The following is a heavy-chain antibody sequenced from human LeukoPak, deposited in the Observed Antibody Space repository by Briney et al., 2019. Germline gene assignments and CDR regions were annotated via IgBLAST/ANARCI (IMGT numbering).Heavy chain of an antibody. J-gene: IGHJ4*02. CDR2: IYYSGST. Sequence: SETLSLTCTVSGGSISSSSYYWGWIRQPPGKGLEWIGSIYYSGSTYYNPSLKSRVTISVDTSKNQFSLKLSSMTAADTAVYYCARVRYGDYYFDYWGQGTLVTVSS. CDR3: ARVRYGDYYFDY. D-gene: IGHD4-17*01. CDR1: GGSISSSSYY. V-gene: IGHV4-39*07.